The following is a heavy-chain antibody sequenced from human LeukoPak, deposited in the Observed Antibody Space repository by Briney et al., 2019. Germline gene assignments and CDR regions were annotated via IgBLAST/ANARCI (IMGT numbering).Heavy chain of an antibody. CDR1: GFTFTRYW. J-gene: IGHJ4*02. CDR3: ARGGGYGDY. D-gene: IGHD3-16*01. CDR2: VNPDGSST. Sequence: GGSLRLSCAASGFTFTRYWMHWVRQAPGKGLVWVSRVNPDGSSTIYGDSVKGRFTSSRDNAKNTLYLQMNSLRAEDTAVYYCARGGGYGDYWGQGILVTVSS. V-gene: IGHV3-74*01.